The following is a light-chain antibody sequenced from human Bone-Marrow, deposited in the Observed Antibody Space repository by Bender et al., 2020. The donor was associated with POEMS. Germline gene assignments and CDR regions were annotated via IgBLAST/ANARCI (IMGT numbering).Light chain of an antibody. CDR1: ALPKQH. CDR2: KDT. CDR3: QSADSSGTYPVV. V-gene: IGLV3-25*03. Sequence: ARIPCSGDALPKQHAYWYQQKPGQAPVLVMYKDTERPSGIPERFSGSSSGTTVTLTISGVQAEDEADYYCQSADSSGTYPVVFGGGTKLTVL. J-gene: IGLJ2*01.